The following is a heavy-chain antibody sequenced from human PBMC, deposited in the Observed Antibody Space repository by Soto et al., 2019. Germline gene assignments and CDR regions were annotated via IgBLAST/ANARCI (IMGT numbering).Heavy chain of an antibody. CDR3: ACFFSSRRRHTRYRSGLGIPADPLFDL. CDR2: IWYDGSNK. Sequence: PGKGLEWVAVIWYDGSNKYYADSVQGRFTISRDNSKNTLYLQMNSLRAEDTAVYYCACFFSSRRRHTRYRSGLGIPADPLFDL. J-gene: IGHJ2*01. V-gene: IGHV3-33*01. D-gene: IGHD2-15*01.